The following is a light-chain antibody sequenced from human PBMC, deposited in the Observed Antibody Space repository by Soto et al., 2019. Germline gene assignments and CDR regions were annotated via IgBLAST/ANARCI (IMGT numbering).Light chain of an antibody. V-gene: IGKV3-20*01. CDR1: HSVDTSY. CDR3: QQYVSSPWT. J-gene: IGKJ1*01. CDR2: GVS. Sequence: EIVLTQSPGTLSLSTGESATLSCRASHSVDTSYLAWYQQKAGQAPRLLIYGVSNRATGIPDRFSGSGSGTDCSLTITRLEPEDFAVYYCQQYVSSPWTFGQGTKVEIK.